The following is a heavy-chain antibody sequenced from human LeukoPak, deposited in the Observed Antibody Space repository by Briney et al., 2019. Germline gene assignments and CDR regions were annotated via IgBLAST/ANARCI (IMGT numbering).Heavy chain of an antibody. CDR1: GFTFSSYW. CDR3: ARGGLLWFGELLFAFDI. V-gene: IGHV3-74*01. J-gene: IGHJ3*02. Sequence: GGSLRLSCAASGFTFSSYWMHWVRQAPGKGLVWVSRINSDGSSTSYADSVKGRFTISRDNAKNTLYLQMNSLRAEDTAVYYCARGGLLWFGELLFAFDIWGQGTMVTVSS. CDR2: INSDGSST. D-gene: IGHD3-10*01.